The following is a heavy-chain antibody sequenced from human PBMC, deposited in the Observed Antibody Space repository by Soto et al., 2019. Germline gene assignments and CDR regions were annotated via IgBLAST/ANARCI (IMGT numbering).Heavy chain of an antibody. CDR1: GFTFDDYA. V-gene: IGHV3-9*01. D-gene: IGHD3-16*01. CDR2: ISWNGGSI. J-gene: IGHJ4*02. Sequence: EVQLVESGGGLVQPGRSLRLSCAASGFTFDDYAIHWVRQAPGKGLEWVSGISWNGGSIAYADSVKGRFTISRDNAKNARYLQMNSLRSEDTALYYCAKARTSLGTPRFDYWGQGTLVTVSS. CDR3: AKARTSLGTPRFDY.